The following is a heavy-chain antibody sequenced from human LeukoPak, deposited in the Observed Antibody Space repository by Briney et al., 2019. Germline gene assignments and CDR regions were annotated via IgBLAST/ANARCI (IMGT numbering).Heavy chain of an antibody. Sequence: AGGSLRLSCAASGFTFSSYGMHWVRQAPGKGLEWVAVISYDGSNKYYADSVKGRFTISRDDSRNTLYLQMDSLKTEDTAVYYCTTDAGYTSKWYNYWGQGTLVTVSS. CDR1: GFTFSSYG. J-gene: IGHJ4*02. CDR2: ISYDGSNK. D-gene: IGHD6-13*01. CDR3: TTDAGYTSKWYNY. V-gene: IGHV3-30*03.